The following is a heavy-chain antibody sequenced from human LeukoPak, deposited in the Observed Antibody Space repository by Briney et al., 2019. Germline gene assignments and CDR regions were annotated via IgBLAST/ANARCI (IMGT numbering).Heavy chain of an antibody. Sequence: AGSLRLSCAASGFTFSSYGMSWVRQAPGKGLERVSAISGSGGSTYYADSVKGRFTISRDNSKNTLYLQMNSLRAEDTAVYYCARVRDGYNYYMDVWGKGTTVTVSS. V-gene: IGHV3-23*01. CDR2: ISGSGGST. J-gene: IGHJ6*03. CDR1: GFTFSSYG. D-gene: IGHD5-24*01. CDR3: ARVRDGYNYYMDV.